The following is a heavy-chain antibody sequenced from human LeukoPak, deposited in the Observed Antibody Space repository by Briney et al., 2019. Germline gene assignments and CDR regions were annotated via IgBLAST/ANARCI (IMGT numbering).Heavy chain of an antibody. Sequence: GGSLRLSCLTSGFTFSTNAMSWVRQAPGKGLEWVSSISSGRRYMYYADSVKGRFTISRDNAKNSLYLQMNSLRAEDTAVYYCAKTTSSGWNWGQGTLVTVSS. D-gene: IGHD6-19*01. CDR1: GFTFSTNA. V-gene: IGHV3-21*01. CDR2: ISSGRRYM. CDR3: AKTTSSGWN. J-gene: IGHJ4*02.